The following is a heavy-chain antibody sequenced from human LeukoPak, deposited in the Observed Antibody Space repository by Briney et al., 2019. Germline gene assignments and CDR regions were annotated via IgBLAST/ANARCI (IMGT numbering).Heavy chain of an antibody. V-gene: IGHV4-34*01. D-gene: IGHD6-19*01. Sequence: SETLSLTCAVYGGSFSGYYWSWIRQPPGKGLEWIGEINHSGSTNYNPSLKSRVTISVDTSKNQFSLKLSSVTAADTAVYYCARRLAVAAPYYFDYWGQGTLVTVSS. CDR3: ARRLAVAAPYYFDY. CDR2: INHSGST. J-gene: IGHJ4*02. CDR1: GGSFSGYY.